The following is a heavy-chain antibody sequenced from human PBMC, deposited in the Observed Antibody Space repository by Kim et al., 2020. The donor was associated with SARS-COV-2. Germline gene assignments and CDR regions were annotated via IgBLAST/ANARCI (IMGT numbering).Heavy chain of an antibody. D-gene: IGHD3-22*01. CDR3: ASGGDSSGYDY. Sequence: KYYVDSVKGRFTISRDNPKNTLYLQMNSLRAEDTAVYYCASGGDSSGYDYWGQGTLVTVSS. J-gene: IGHJ4*02. V-gene: IGHV3-33*01. CDR2: K.